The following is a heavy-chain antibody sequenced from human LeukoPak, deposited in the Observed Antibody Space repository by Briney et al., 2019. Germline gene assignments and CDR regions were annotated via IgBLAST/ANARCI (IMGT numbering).Heavy chain of an antibody. J-gene: IGHJ5*02. V-gene: IGHV4-39*01. CDR1: GGSISSSSYY. CDR2: IYYSGGT. Sequence: SETLSLTCTVSGGSISSSSYYWGWIRQPPGKGLEWIGSIYYSGGTYYNPSLKSRVTISVDTSKNQFSLKLSSVTAADTAVYYCARHWRAAAGKNWFDPWGQGTLVTVSS. D-gene: IGHD6-13*01. CDR3: ARHWRAAAGKNWFDP.